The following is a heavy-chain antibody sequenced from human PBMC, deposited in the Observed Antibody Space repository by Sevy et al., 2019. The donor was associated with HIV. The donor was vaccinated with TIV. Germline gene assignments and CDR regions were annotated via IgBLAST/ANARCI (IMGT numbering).Heavy chain of an antibody. CDR2: ISSSGSTI. J-gene: IGHJ5*02. CDR3: ARDLRYYYDSSPFDP. Sequence: GGSLRLSCAASGFTFSDYYMSWIRQAPWKGLEWVSYISSSGSTIYYADSVKGRFTISRDNAKNSLYLQMNSLRAEDTAVYYCARDLRYYYDSSPFDPWGQGTLVTVSS. V-gene: IGHV3-11*01. D-gene: IGHD3-22*01. CDR1: GFTFSDYY.